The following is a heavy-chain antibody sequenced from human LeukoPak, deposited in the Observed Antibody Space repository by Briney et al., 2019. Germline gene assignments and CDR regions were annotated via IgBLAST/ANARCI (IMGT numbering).Heavy chain of an antibody. Sequence: GGSLRLSCAASGFTFSSYSMNWVRQAPGKGLEWVAFIRYDGSNKYYADSVKGRFTISRDNSKNTLYLQMNSLRAEDTAVYYCAKADRVHIVVVPAAPDYWGQGTLVTVSS. CDR3: AKADRVHIVVVPAAPDY. V-gene: IGHV3-30*02. CDR1: GFTFSSYS. J-gene: IGHJ4*02. CDR2: IRYDGSNK. D-gene: IGHD2-2*01.